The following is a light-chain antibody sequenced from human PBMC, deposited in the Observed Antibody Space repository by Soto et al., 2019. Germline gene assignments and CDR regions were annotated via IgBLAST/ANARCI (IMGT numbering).Light chain of an antibody. CDR2: EVS. CDR3: SSYTTSHTLV. J-gene: IGLJ2*01. V-gene: IGLV2-14*01. Sequence: QSALTQPPSASGSPGQSVTISCTGTSSDVGGYNYVSWYQQHPGKAPELIIYEVSDRPSGVSHRFSGSKSGNTASLTISGLQAEDEADYYCSSYTTSHTLVFGGGTKLTVL. CDR1: SSDVGGYNY.